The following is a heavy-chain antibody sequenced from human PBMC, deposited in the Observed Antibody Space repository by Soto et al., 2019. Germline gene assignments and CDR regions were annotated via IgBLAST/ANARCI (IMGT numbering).Heavy chain of an antibody. D-gene: IGHD5-18*01. CDR1: GASISSGGYY. CDR2: IYYSGIS. J-gene: IGHJ4*02. V-gene: IGHV4-31*03. Sequence: QVQLLESGPGLVKPSQTLSLICNVSGASISSGGYYWSWIRQRPGGGLEWLGFIYYSGISHYNPSLKSRATISVDTSKNQFSLKLISVTAADTPVYYCARTEWIQLCFDYWGQGALVTVS. CDR3: ARTEWIQLCFDY.